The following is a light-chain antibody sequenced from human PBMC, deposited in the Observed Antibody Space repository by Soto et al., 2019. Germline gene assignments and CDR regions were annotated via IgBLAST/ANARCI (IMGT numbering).Light chain of an antibody. CDR1: QSLLQSNGNNH. Sequence: DIVLTQSPLSLPVTPGEPASISCRSSQSLLQSNGNNHVDWYLQRPGQSPQLLLYLASSRASGVPDRFSGSGSGTEFSLEISRVEAEDAGVYYCLQAAQSPLTFGQGTRLEIK. CDR3: LQAAQSPLT. CDR2: LAS. V-gene: IGKV2-28*01. J-gene: IGKJ5*01.